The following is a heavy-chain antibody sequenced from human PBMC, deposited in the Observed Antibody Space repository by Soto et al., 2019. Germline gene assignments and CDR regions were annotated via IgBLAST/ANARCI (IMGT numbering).Heavy chain of an antibody. V-gene: IGHV3-64D*08. Sequence: GGSLRLSCSASGFTFSSYAMHWFRQAPGKGLEYVSAISSNGGSTYYADSVKGRFTISRDNSKNTLYLQMSSLRAEDTAVYYCVKERDTSGYSYGYTLDYWGKGTLVTFP. D-gene: IGHD5-18*01. CDR1: GFTFSSYA. CDR2: ISSNGGST. J-gene: IGHJ4*02. CDR3: VKERDTSGYSYGYTLDY.